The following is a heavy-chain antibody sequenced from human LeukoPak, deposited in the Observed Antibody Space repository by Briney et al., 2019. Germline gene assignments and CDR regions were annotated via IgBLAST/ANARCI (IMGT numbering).Heavy chain of an antibody. V-gene: IGHV3-53*01. CDR2: IYRDGSA. D-gene: IGHD2-15*01. CDR1: GFTVSSNY. J-gene: IGHJ4*03. Sequence: PGGSLRLSCAASGFTVSSNYMRSVRQAPGKGLEWVSVIYRDGSAYYADSGKGRFTISRDNSKTTQDLQMNGRRTEDRAVHYCATSHESSGGSCSSCAFAYWSQAPTVTVSS. CDR3: ATSHESSGGSCSSCAFAY.